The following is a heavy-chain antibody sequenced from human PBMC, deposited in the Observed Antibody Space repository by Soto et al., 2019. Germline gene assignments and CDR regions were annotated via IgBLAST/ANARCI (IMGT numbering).Heavy chain of an antibody. Sequence: GASVKVSCKASGYTFTSYYMHWVRQAPGQGLEWMGIINPSGGSTSYAQKFQGRVTMTRDTSTSTVYMELSSLRSEDTAVYYCARDGGLTVERHHCGMDVWGQGTTVTVSS. D-gene: IGHD2-15*01. V-gene: IGHV1-46*01. CDR1: GYTFTSYY. CDR3: ARDGGLTVERHHCGMDV. J-gene: IGHJ6*02. CDR2: INPSGGST.